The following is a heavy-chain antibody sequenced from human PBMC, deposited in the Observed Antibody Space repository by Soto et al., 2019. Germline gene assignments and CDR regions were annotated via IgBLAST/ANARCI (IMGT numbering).Heavy chain of an antibody. V-gene: IGHV3-23*01. CDR2: TSGNSDTI. CDR1: GFTFSSYA. Sequence: GGSLRLSCAASGFTFSSYAMTWVRRAPGKGLEWISTTSGNSDTIFYADSVKGRFTISRDNSKNTLYLQMNSLRAEDTAVYYCANTLHGGAFDIWGQGTMVTVSS. D-gene: IGHD3-16*01. CDR3: ANTLHGGAFDI. J-gene: IGHJ3*02.